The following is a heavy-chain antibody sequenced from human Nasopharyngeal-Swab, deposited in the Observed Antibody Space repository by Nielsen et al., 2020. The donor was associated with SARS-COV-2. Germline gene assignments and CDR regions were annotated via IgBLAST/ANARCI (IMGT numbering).Heavy chain of an antibody. CDR1: GFTFDDYA. V-gene: IGHV3-9*01. CDR2: ISWNSGSI. CDR3: AKGDGSGPSGWGDY. J-gene: IGHJ4*02. Sequence: GGSLRLSCAASGFTFDDYAMHWVRHASGKGLEWVSGISWNSGSIGYADSVKGRFIISRDNAKNSLYLQMNSLRAEDTALYYCAKGDGSGPSGWGDYWGQGTLVTVSS. D-gene: IGHD6-19*01.